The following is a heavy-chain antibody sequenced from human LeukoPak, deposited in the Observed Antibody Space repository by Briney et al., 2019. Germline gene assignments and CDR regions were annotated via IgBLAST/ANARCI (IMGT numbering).Heavy chain of an antibody. CDR3: AKDFPIDYAGIAY. J-gene: IGHJ4*02. V-gene: IGHV3-30*18. Sequence: GGSLRLSCAASGFTFSNYGMHWVRQAPGKGLEWVAVISYDGSNKYYADSVQGRFTISRDNSKNTLYLQMNSLRAEDAAVYYCAKDFPIDYAGIAYWGQGTLVTVSS. D-gene: IGHD4-17*01. CDR1: GFTFSNYG. CDR2: ISYDGSNK.